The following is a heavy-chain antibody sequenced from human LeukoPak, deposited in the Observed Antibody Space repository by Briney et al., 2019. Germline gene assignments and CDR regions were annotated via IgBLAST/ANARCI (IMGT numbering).Heavy chain of an antibody. V-gene: IGHV3-53*01. Sequence: GGSLRLSCAASGFTVSINYMSCVRHAPGGGLEWVSVIYSGGSTYYADSVKGRFTISRDNSKNTLYLQMNSLRAEDTAVYYCARVNYDSSGYYSYYWGQGTPVTVSS. CDR2: IYSGGST. CDR3: ARVNYDSSGYYSYY. CDR1: GFTVSINY. J-gene: IGHJ4*02. D-gene: IGHD3-22*01.